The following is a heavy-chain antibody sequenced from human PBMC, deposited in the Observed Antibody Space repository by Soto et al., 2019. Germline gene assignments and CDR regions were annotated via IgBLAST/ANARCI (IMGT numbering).Heavy chain of an antibody. CDR3: ARDRNQWDHRYFES. CDR1: GHTFITYG. V-gene: IGHV1-18*01. Sequence: QVQLVQSGAEVRKPGASLKVSCKASGHTFITYGVSWVRQAPGTGLEWMGWINNRNGNTNYAQKFQGTVTMTTDTSTTTVYMELRSLRSDDTAVYYCARDRNQWDHRYFESWGQGTLVTVSS. J-gene: IGHJ4*02. CDR2: INNRNGNT. D-gene: IGHD1-26*01.